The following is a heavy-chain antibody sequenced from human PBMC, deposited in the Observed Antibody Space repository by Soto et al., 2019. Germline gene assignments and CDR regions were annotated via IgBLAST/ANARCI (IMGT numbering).Heavy chain of an antibody. CDR2: IRSDGSST. CDR3: ARGPRDFWNDHDGIDV. J-gene: IGHJ6*02. Sequence: PGGSLRLSCAASGFTFRSFCMRWVRQAPGKGLVWVSRIRSDGSSTSYAVSVKGRFTISRDNAKNTLYLQMNSLRAEDTAVYYCARGPRDFWNDHDGIDVWGQGTTVTVS. D-gene: IGHD3-3*01. CDR1: GFTFRSFC. V-gene: IGHV3-74*01.